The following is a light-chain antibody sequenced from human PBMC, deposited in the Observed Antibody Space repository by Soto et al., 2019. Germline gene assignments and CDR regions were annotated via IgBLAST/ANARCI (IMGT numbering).Light chain of an antibody. CDR3: QQLNSYPIT. Sequence: IQLTHSPSSLSASVGYRVTITFRASQGINTFLAWYQQKAGKAPKLLIYAASTLQSGVPSRFSGSGSGTDFTLTISSLQSEDFATYYCQQLNSYPITFGQGTRLEIK. V-gene: IGKV1-9*01. J-gene: IGKJ5*01. CDR1: QGINTF. CDR2: AAS.